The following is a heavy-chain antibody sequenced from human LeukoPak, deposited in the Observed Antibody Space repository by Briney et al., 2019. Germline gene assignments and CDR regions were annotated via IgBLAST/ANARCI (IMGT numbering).Heavy chain of an antibody. J-gene: IGHJ3*02. CDR3: ASSSWNDAFDI. D-gene: IGHD6-13*01. Sequence: SETLSLTCTVSGAFVSRESWSWIRQPPGKGLEWIGYISHTGNTDYKSSLESRVTISLDRSNNQFSLILDSVTAADTAVYYCASSSWNDAFDIWGQGTMVTVSS. V-gene: IGHV4-59*02. CDR2: ISHTGNT. CDR1: GAFVSRES.